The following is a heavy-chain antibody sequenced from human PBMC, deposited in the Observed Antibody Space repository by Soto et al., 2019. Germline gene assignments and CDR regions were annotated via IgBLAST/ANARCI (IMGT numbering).Heavy chain of an antibody. CDR1: GGSLRGYS. CDR2: VYSGGGT. Sequence: LPETLSLTCIVSGGSLRGYSWSWIRQSPGKGLEWIGYVYSGGGTNDSPSFMGRVTISVDTTDNPFSLKLNSVTAADTAVYYCAREKTSVSPHYFYYGMDVWGQGTTVSVS. J-gene: IGHJ6*02. CDR3: AREKTSVSPHYFYYGMDV. V-gene: IGHV4-59*01. D-gene: IGHD4-17*01.